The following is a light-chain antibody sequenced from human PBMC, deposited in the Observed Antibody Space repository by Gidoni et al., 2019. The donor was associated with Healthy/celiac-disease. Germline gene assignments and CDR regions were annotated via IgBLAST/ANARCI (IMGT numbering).Light chain of an antibody. CDR2: GAS. V-gene: IGKV3-15*01. J-gene: IGKJ2*01. CDR3: QQYNNWPPYT. CDR1: QSVSSN. Sequence: IVMTQSAATLSVSPGERATLSCRASQSVSSNLAWYKQKPGQAPRHLIYGASTRATGIHARFSGSGSRTEFTLTISSLQYEDFAVYYCQQYNNWPPYTFGQGTKLEIK.